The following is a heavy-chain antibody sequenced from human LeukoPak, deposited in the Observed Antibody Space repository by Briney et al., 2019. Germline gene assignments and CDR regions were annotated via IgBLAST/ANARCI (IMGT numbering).Heavy chain of an antibody. D-gene: IGHD6-6*01. CDR1: GFTFSSYA. CDR3: AQDEYRRNLDY. J-gene: IGHJ4*02. Sequence: PGGSLRLSCSASGFTFSSYAMSWLRQAPGKGLKWVSAICGGGGSTYYAHSVKGRFTISRDNSKNTLYLQRNSLRAEDTAVYYCAQDEYRRNLDYRGQGTLVTVSS. CDR2: ICGGGGST. V-gene: IGHV3-23*01.